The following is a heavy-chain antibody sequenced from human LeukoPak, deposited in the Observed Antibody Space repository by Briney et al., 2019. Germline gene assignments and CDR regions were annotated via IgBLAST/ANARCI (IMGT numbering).Heavy chain of an antibody. Sequence: ASVKVSCKASGYTFTSYGISWVRHAPGQGLEWMGWISAYNGNTNYAQKLQGRVTMTTDTSTSTAYMELRSLRSDDTAVYYCARDQREWTYYGSGKWWFDPWGQGTLVTVSS. CDR3: ARDQREWTYYGSGKWWFDP. D-gene: IGHD3-10*01. CDR2: ISAYNGNT. CDR1: GYTFTSYG. V-gene: IGHV1-18*04. J-gene: IGHJ5*02.